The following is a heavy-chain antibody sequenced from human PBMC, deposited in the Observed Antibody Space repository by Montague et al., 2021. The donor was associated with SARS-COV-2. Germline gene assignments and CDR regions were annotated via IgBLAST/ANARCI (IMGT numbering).Heavy chain of an antibody. Sequence: SETLSLTCAVHGTSFSGYYWNWIRQPPGKGLEWIGEINQGGSTKYSPSLKSRLTISADTFKNQFSLKLTSVAAADTAVYYCARLRDGVVPSPILGVGPYYSYYYMDVWGRGTTVTVSS. CDR3: ARLRDGVVPSPILGVGPYYSYYYMDV. V-gene: IGHV4-34*01. CDR1: GTSFSGYY. CDR2: INQGGST. D-gene: IGHD3-10*01. J-gene: IGHJ6*03.